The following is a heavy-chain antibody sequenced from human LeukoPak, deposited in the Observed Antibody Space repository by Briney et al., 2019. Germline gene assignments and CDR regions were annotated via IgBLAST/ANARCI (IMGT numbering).Heavy chain of an antibody. Sequence: ASVKVSCKASGGTFSSYAISWVRQAPGQGLEWMGRIIPIFGTANYAQKFQGRVTITTDESTSSAYMELSSLRSEDTAVYYCTYGPRHWFDPGGQGTLVTVSS. CDR3: TYGPRHWFDP. CDR1: GGTFSSYA. V-gene: IGHV1-69*05. J-gene: IGHJ5*02. CDR2: IIPIFGTA. D-gene: IGHD3-10*01.